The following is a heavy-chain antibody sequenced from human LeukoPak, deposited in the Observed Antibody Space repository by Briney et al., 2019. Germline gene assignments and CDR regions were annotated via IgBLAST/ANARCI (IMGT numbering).Heavy chain of an antibody. CDR2: ISYDGSNK. D-gene: IGHD2-2*01. J-gene: IGHJ4*02. Sequence: PGGSLRLSCAASRFTFSSYGMHWVRQAPGKGLEWVAVISYDGSNKYYADSVKGRFTISRDNSKNTLYLQMNSLRAEDTAVYYCAIGGRYCSSTSCYANAFDYWGQGTLVTVSS. CDR3: AIGGRYCSSTSCYANAFDY. CDR1: RFTFSSYG. V-gene: IGHV3-30*03.